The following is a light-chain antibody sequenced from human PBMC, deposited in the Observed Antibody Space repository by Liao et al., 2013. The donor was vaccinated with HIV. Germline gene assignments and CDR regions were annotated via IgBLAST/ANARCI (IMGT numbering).Light chain of an antibody. CDR3: QAWDRSTGV. J-gene: IGLJ1*01. CDR1: DIGSKS. CDR2: QDT. V-gene: IGLV3-21*01. Sequence: SYVLTQPPSVSVAPGKTARITCGGNDIGSKSVHWYQQKPGQSPVLVIYQDTKRPSGIPERFSGSSSGNTATLVISGTQPMDEADYYCQAWDRSTGVFGPGTKVTVL.